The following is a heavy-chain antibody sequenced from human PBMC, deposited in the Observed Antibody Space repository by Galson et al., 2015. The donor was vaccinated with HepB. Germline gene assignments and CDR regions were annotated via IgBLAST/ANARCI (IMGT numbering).Heavy chain of an antibody. CDR3: VRGGRSQGYYYDSSVYLDF. V-gene: IGHV4-59*01. D-gene: IGHD3-22*01. CDR1: GGSISSYY. CDR2: FYYSGST. J-gene: IGHJ4*02. Sequence: LSLTCTVSGGSISSYYWSWIRQPAGKGLEWIGSFYYSGSTDHNPSLKSRVTISVDTSKNQLSLKLNSVTAADTAVYYCVRGGRSQGYYYDSSVYLDFWGQGTLVTVSS.